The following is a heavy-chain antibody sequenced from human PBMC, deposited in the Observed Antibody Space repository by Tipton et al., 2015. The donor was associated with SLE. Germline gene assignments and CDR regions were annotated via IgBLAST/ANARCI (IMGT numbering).Heavy chain of an antibody. V-gene: IGHV1-3*01. D-gene: IGHD5-12*01. Sequence: QLVQSGAEVKKPGASVKVSCKASGYTFTKYGLHWVRQAPGQGPEWLGWISGGNGDTKYSQKFQDRVTITRDTSASTGYMELRSLRFEDTALYYCGRWAGMATITFFGPLDYWGQGTLVTVSS. CDR3: GRWAGMATITFFGPLDY. CDR1: GYTFTKYG. J-gene: IGHJ4*02. CDR2: ISGGNGDT.